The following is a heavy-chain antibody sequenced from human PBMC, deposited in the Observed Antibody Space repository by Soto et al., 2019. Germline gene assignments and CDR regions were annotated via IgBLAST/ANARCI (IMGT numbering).Heavy chain of an antibody. Sequence: QVQLVQSGAEVKKPGSSVKVSCKASGGTFSNYTITWVRQAPGQGLEWMGRLIPILGLANYAQKFRGRVTITADKSTTTAYMELRSLRSEDTAMYYCARFKWGEDYGGQGTLVTVSS. CDR3: ARFKWGEDY. J-gene: IGHJ4*02. CDR2: LIPILGLA. V-gene: IGHV1-69*02. D-gene: IGHD7-27*01. CDR1: GGTFSNYT.